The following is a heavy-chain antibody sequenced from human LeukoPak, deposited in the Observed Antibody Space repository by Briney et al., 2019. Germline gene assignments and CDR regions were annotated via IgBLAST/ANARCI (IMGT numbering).Heavy chain of an antibody. J-gene: IGHJ3*02. V-gene: IGHV1-46*03. CDR1: GYTFTSYY. D-gene: IGHD5-18*01. CDR3: ARDRGYREAFDI. CDR2: INPSGGST. Sequence: ASVKVSCKASGYTFTSYYMHWVRQAPGQGLEWMGIINPSGGSTNYAQKFQGRVTMSRDTSTSTVYMELSSLRSEDTAVYYCARDRGYREAFDIWGQGTMVTVSS.